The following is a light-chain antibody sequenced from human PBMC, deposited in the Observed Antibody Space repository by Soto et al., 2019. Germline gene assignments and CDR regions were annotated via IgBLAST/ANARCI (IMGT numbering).Light chain of an antibody. J-gene: IGKJ1*01. V-gene: IGKV3-20*01. Sequence: ESVLTQSPGTLSLSPGERATLSCRASQSVPNSYLAWYQQKPGQAPRLLIYGASSRATGIPVRFSGSGSGTDFTLTISRLEPEDFAVYYCQQYGSSPRTFGQGTKVDIK. CDR3: QQYGSSPRT. CDR2: GAS. CDR1: QSVPNSY.